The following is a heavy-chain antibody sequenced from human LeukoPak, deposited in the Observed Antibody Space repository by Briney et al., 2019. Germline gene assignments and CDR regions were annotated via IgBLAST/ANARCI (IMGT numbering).Heavy chain of an antibody. J-gene: IGHJ4*02. D-gene: IGHD3-10*01. V-gene: IGHV3-20*01. CDR2: INWNGGST. Sequence: GGSLRLSCAASGFTFDDYGMNWVRQAPGKGLEWVSGINWNGGSTGYADSVKGRFTISRDNAKNSLYLQMNSLRAEDTALYHCARVYYGSGSYLFDYWGQGTLVTVSS. CDR1: GFTFDDYG. CDR3: ARVYYGSGSYLFDY.